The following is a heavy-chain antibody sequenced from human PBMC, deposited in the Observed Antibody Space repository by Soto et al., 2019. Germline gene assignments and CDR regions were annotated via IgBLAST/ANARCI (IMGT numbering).Heavy chain of an antibody. Sequence: QVQLVQSGAEVKMPGSSVRVSCKASGGSFSNYAISWVRQAPGQGLEWMGGIIPMFGIGNYAEKFLGRVMITADESTSTSHTELSRPKSEAPTVYFSARSYPENYFYAIHVSGHGITVIISS. V-gene: IGHV1-69*01. CDR2: IIPMFGIG. CDR3: ARSYPENYFYAIHV. J-gene: IGHJ6*02. CDR1: GGSFSNYA.